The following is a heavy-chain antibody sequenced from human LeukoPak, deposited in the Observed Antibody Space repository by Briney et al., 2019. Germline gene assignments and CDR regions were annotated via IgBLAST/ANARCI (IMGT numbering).Heavy chain of an antibody. D-gene: IGHD6-13*01. CDR3: ARGPGPDSWTAEYFQH. CDR2: MNPHRGDT. V-gene: IGHV1-8*02. J-gene: IGHJ1*01. CDR1: GYSFSNYD. Sequence: ASVKVSCKPSGYSFSNYDINWVRLRQAFGQGPEWMGWMNPHRGDTGSPERFRGRISMTWDTSTNTAYLEVTDLTSDDTAVYYCARGPGPDSWTAEYFQHWGQGTLVTVSS.